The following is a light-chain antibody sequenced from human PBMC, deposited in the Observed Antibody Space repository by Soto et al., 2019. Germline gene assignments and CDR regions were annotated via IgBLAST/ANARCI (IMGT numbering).Light chain of an antibody. J-gene: IGKJ1*01. CDR1: QTVSTY. Sequence: DTQMTQSPSSLSASVGGRISITCRASQTVSTYLNWYQQKPGKAPTLLISATSTLQSGVPSRFSGSGSGTDFTLTITSLQPEDFATYYCQQTYTTPRTFGQGTKVDIK. V-gene: IGKV1-39*01. CDR3: QQTYTTPRT. CDR2: ATS.